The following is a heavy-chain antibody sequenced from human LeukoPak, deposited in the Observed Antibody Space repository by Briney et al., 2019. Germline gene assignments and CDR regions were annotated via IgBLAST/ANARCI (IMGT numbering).Heavy chain of an antibody. D-gene: IGHD3-10*01. CDR3: ARGLGRELDGAFDI. J-gene: IGHJ3*02. V-gene: IGHV3-53*01. CDR1: GFTFGNYA. CDR2: IYSGGRT. Sequence: GGSLRLSCAASGFTFGNYAMSWVRQAPGKGLEWVSVIYSGGRTYYADSVKGRFTISRDNSRNTLYLQMNSLRAEDTAVYYCARGLGRELDGAFDIWGQGTMVTVSS.